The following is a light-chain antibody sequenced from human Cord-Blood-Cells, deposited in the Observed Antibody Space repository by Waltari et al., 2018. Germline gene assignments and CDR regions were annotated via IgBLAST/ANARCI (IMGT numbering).Light chain of an antibody. Sequence: QSALTQPASVSGPPGQSTTISCTGTSSDVGGYNYVSWYQQHPGKAPKLMIYDVSKRPSGVSNRFSGSKSGNTASLTISGLQAEDEADYYCSSYTSSSTYVFGTGTKVTVL. V-gene: IGLV2-14*01. J-gene: IGLJ1*01. CDR1: SSDVGGYNY. CDR2: DVS. CDR3: SSYTSSSTYV.